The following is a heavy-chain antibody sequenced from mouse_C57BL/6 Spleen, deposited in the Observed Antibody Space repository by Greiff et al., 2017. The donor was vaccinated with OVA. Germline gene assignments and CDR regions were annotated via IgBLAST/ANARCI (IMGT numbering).Heavy chain of an antibody. CDR2: ISYDGSN. J-gene: IGHJ2*01. CDR1: GYSITSGYY. CDR3: ARSLPLFDY. Sequence: EVKLVESGPGLVKPSQSLSLTCSVTGYSITSGYYWNWIRQFPGNKLEWMGYISYDGSNNYNPSLKNRISITRDTSKNQFFLKLNSVTTEDTATYYCARSLPLFDYWGQGTTLTVSS. D-gene: IGHD2-1*01. V-gene: IGHV3-6*01.